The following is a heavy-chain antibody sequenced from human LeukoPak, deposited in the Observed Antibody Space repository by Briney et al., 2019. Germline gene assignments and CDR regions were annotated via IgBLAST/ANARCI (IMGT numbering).Heavy chain of an antibody. V-gene: IGHV4-34*01. CDR2: INQSGNS. J-gene: IGHJ4*02. CDR3: ARGPGGRPSGGTLYYFDY. CDR1: GGSLSGSY. Sequence: PSETLSLTCDVNGGSLSGSYWSWIRQSPEKGLEWIGEINQSGNSNYNPSLKSRVTISVDTSKNQFSLKLSSVTAADTAVYYCARGPGGRPSGGTLYYFDYWGQGTLVTVSS. D-gene: IGHD2-15*01.